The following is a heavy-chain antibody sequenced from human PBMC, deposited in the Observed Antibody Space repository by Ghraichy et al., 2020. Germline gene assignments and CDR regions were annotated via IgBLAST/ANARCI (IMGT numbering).Heavy chain of an antibody. CDR2: VFYSGST. V-gene: IGHV4-39*01. CDR1: GDSISSGSFF. D-gene: IGHD2-15*01. CDR3: ARQPAATMREFAFDY. Sequence: SETLSLTCTVSGDSISSGSFFWGWIRQPPGKGLDWIGSVFYSGSTYYNPSLKSRVTISVDTSKHQFSLKLSSVTAADTAVYWCARQPAATMREFAFDYWGQGTLVTVSS. J-gene: IGHJ4*02.